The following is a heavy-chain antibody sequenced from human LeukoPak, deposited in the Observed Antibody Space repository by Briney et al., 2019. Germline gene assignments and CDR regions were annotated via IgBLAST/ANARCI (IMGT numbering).Heavy chain of an antibody. CDR2: INPNSGGT. Sequence: ASVKVSCKASGYTFTGYYMHWVRLAPGQGLEWMGWINPNSGGTNYAQKFQGRVTMTRDTSTSTAYMELSRLRSDDTAVYYCARVYYDSSGYYYGGLDYWGQGTLVTVSS. CDR1: GYTFTGYY. CDR3: ARVYYDSSGYYYGGLDY. V-gene: IGHV1-2*02. D-gene: IGHD3-22*01. J-gene: IGHJ4*02.